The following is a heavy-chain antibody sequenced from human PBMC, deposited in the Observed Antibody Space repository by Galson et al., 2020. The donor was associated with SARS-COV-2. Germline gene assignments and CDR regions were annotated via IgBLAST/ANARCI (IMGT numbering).Heavy chain of an antibody. CDR3: ARDKWFGELVS. Sequence: GESLKISCAASGFTFSTYAMHWVRQAPGKGLEWVAFISYDGRNKYYADSVKGRFTISRDNSKNTLYLQMNSLTAEDTGGYYCARDKWFGELVSWGQGTLVTVSS. V-gene: IGHV3-30*04. CDR2: ISYDGRNK. D-gene: IGHD3-10*01. J-gene: IGHJ5*02. CDR1: GFTFSTYA.